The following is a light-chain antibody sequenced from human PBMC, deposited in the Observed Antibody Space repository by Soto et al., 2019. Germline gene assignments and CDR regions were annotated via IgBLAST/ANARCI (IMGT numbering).Light chain of an antibody. Sequence: QSALTQPASVSGSPGQSITISCTGTSSDVGGYNYVSWYQQHPGKAPKLMIYEVSNRPSGASNRFSGSKSGNTASLTISGLQAEDEADYYCSSYTSSCTPYVFGTGTKLTVL. CDR1: SSDVGGYNY. CDR3: SSYTSSCTPYV. J-gene: IGLJ1*01. V-gene: IGLV2-14*01. CDR2: EVS.